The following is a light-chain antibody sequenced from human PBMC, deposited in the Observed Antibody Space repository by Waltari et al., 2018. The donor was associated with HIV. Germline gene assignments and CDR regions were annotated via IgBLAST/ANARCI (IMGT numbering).Light chain of an antibody. V-gene: IGKV1-NL1*01. CDR3: QQYVSSPVT. CDR2: GAS. Sequence: DIQVTQPPSSRYASGGDKVIITGRASRAISDSLAWYQQKPGRAPKLLIYGASRLASGVPSRFTGSGSGTIYSLTIACLQPDDLASYYCQQYVSSPVTFGQGTKV. CDR1: RAISDS. J-gene: IGKJ2*01.